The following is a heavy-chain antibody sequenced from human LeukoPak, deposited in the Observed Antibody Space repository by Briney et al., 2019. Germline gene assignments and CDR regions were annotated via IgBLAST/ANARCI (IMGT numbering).Heavy chain of an antibody. V-gene: IGHV3-30-3*01. CDR3: ARGLTTVTTDDAFDI. Sequence: GGSLRLSCAAYGFTFSSYAMHWVRQAPGKGLEWVAVISYDGSNKYYADSVKGRFTISRDNSKNTLYLQMNSLRAEDTAVYYCARGLTTVTTDDAFDIWGQGTMVTVSS. J-gene: IGHJ3*02. D-gene: IGHD4-17*01. CDR1: GFTFSSYA. CDR2: ISYDGSNK.